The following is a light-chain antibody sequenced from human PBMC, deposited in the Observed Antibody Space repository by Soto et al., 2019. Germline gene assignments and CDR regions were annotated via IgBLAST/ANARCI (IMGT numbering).Light chain of an antibody. CDR3: QQYGSSPPYT. CDR1: QSVSSRY. V-gene: IGKV3-20*01. J-gene: IGKJ2*01. Sequence: EIVLTQSPGTLSLSPGERATLSCRASQSVSSRYLAWYQQKPGQAPRLLMYGASSRATGIPDRFSGSGSGTDFTLTISILEPEDFAVYYCQQYGSSPPYTFGQGTKLEIK. CDR2: GAS.